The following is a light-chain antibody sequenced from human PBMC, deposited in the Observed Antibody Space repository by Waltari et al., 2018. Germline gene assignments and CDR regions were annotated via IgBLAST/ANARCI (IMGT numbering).Light chain of an antibody. V-gene: IGKV3-11*01. J-gene: IGKJ4*01. CDR1: QSVGTY. Sequence: EIVLTQSPATLSLSPGERATLSCRTSQSVGTYLVWYHQKPGQAPRLLIYDASNRATCIPARFSCSGSWTDFTLTISYLEPEDFAVYYCHQRSDWPLTFGGGTKVEIK. CDR3: HQRSDWPLT. CDR2: DAS.